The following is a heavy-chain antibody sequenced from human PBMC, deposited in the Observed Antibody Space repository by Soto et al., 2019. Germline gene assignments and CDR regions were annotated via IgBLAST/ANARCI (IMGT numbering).Heavy chain of an antibody. V-gene: IGHV3-23*01. CDR1: GFTFTSYA. Sequence: PGGSLRLSCAASGFTFTSYAMSWVRQAPGKGLEWVSAISGSGGSTYYANSVKGRFTISRDNSKNTLYLQMNRLRAEDTAVYYCAKDGEPSPTMVRGVLFDYWGQGTLVTVSS. D-gene: IGHD3-10*01. CDR3: AKDGEPSPTMVRGVLFDY. CDR2: ISGSGGST. J-gene: IGHJ4*02.